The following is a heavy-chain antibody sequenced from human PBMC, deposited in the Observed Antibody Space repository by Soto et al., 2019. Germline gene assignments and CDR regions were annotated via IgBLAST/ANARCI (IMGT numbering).Heavy chain of an antibody. CDR1: GFTFTRLA. CDR3: AKDARRTDGWYYFDY. J-gene: IGHJ4*02. V-gene: IGHV3-23*01. D-gene: IGHD6-19*01. Sequence: GGSLRLSCAASGFTFTRLAMGWVRQAPGKGLEWVSVIDYSGGTTYYTDSVKGRFTISRDNSKKMLFLQMNSLRAEDTAVYFCAKDARRTDGWYYFDYWGQGALVTVSS. CDR2: IDYSGGTT.